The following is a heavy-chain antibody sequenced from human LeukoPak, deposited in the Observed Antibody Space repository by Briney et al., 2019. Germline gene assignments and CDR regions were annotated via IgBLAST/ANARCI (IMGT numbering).Heavy chain of an antibody. V-gene: IGHV3-30*02. D-gene: IGHD6-19*01. CDR3: AKDPFPPGIAVAGTF. CDR2: IRYDGSNK. Sequence: QTGGSLRLSCAASGFTFSSYGMHWVRQAPGKGLEWVAFIRYDGSNKYYADSVKGRFTISRDNSKNTLYLQMNSLRAEDTAVYYCAKDPFPPGIAVAGTFWGQGTLVTVSS. CDR1: GFTFSSYG. J-gene: IGHJ4*02.